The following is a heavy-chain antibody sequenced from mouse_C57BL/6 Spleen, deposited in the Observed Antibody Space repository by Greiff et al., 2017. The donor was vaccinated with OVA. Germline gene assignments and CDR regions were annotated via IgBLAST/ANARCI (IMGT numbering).Heavy chain of an antibody. D-gene: IGHD1-1*01. Sequence: VQLQQSGAELVRPGASVKLSCTASGFNIKDDYMHWVKQRPEQGLEWIGWIDPENGDTEYASKFKGKATITADTSSNTAYMQLSTLTSADTAVYYCTPFTTVVPFAYWGQGTLVTVSA. CDR1: GFNIKDDY. CDR3: TPFTTVVPFAY. J-gene: IGHJ3*01. V-gene: IGHV14-4*01. CDR2: IDPENGDT.